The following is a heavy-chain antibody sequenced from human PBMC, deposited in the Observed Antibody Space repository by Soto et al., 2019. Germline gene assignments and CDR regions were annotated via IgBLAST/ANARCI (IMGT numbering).Heavy chain of an antibody. CDR1: GGTFSSYA. CDR3: ARDIRPGTKGYYYYGMDV. Sequence: SVKVSCKASGGTFSSYAISWVRQAPGQGLEWMGGIIPIFGTANYAQKFQGRVTITADESTSTAYMELSSLRSEDTAVYYCARDIRPGTKGYYYYGMDVWGQGTTVTSP. V-gene: IGHV1-69*13. D-gene: IGHD1-7*01. CDR2: IIPIFGTA. J-gene: IGHJ6*02.